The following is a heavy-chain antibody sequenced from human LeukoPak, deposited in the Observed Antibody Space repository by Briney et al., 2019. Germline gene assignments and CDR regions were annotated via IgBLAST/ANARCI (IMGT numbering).Heavy chain of an antibody. CDR2: ISYDGSNK. Sequence: GSLRLSCAASGFTFSSYGMHWVRQAPGKGLEWVAVISYDGSNKYYADSVKGRFTISRDNSKNTLYLQMNSLRAEDTAVYYCAKDRYSYGYEADYWDEGTLVTVSS. V-gene: IGHV3-30*18. CDR3: AKDRYSYGYEADY. CDR1: GFTFSSYG. J-gene: IGHJ4*02. D-gene: IGHD5-18*01.